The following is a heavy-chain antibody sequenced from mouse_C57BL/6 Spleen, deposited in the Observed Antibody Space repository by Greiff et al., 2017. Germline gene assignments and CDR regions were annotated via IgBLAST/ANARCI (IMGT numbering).Heavy chain of an antibody. J-gene: IGHJ2*01. CDR1: GFTFSSYA. D-gene: IGHD1-1*01. CDR2: ISDGGSYT. V-gene: IGHV5-4*01. Sequence: EVQVVESGGGLVKPGGSLKLSCAASGFTFSSYAMSWVRQTPEKRLEWVATISDGGSYTYYPDNVKGRFTISRDNAKNNLYLQMSHLKSEDTAMYYCAREGSSHFDYWGQGTTLTVSS. CDR3: AREGSSHFDY.